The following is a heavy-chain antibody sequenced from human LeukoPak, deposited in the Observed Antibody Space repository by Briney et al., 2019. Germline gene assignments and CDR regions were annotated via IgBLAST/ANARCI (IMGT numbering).Heavy chain of an antibody. D-gene: IGHD3-10*01. J-gene: IGHJ4*02. CDR1: GFTFGA. Sequence: GSLRLSCAASGFTFGAMSWLRQAPGKGLEWVSTIGDSGGSTYYADSVKGRFTISRDNSKNTLYLQMNSLRAEDSAVYYCAKYRGFGDSYDSWGQGTLVTVSS. CDR2: IGDSGGST. CDR3: AKYRGFGDSYDS. V-gene: IGHV3-23*01.